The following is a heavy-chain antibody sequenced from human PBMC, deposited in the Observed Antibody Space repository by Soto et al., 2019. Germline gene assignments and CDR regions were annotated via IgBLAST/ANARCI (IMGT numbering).Heavy chain of an antibody. CDR2: IYYSGST. J-gene: IGHJ4*02. CDR3: ARDNGYSYGYTLDH. V-gene: IGHV4-59*01. Sequence: TSATLALTCSGSGGSLRSYYWSWIRQPPGKGLEWIGYIYYSGSTNYNPSLKSRVTISVDTSKNQFSLKLSSVTAADTAVYYCARDNGYSYGYTLDHWGQGTLVTVSS. CDR1: GGSLRSYY. D-gene: IGHD5-18*01.